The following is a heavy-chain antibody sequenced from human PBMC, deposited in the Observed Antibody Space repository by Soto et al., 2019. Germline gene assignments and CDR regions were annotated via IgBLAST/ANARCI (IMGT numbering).Heavy chain of an antibody. D-gene: IGHD1-1*01. CDR2: IWHDGSNK. CDR1: GFTFSTYG. J-gene: IGHJ4*02. V-gene: IGHV3-33*01. Sequence: GGSLRLSCAASGFTFSTYGMHWVRQAPGKGLEWVAVIWHDGSNKNYADSVKGRFTISRDNSKNTLYLEMTSLRDEDTALYYCARERRVAARPPPGRLDTLITDFDRWGQGTLVTVSS. CDR3: ARERRVAARPPPGRLDTLITDFDR.